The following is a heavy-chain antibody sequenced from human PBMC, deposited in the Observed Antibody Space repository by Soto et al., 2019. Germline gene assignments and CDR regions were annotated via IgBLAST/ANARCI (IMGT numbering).Heavy chain of an antibody. CDR2: ISYDGSNK. J-gene: IGHJ6*02. D-gene: IGHD2-2*01. CDR3: AKDGHDCSSTSCYPPYYYYYGMDV. CDR1: GFTFSSYG. Sequence: VGSLSLSCAASGFTFSSYGMHWVRQAPGKGLEWVAVISYDGSNKYYADSVKGRFTISRDNSKNTLYLQMNSLRAEDTAVYYCAKDGHDCSSTSCYPPYYYYYGMDVWGQGTTVTVAS. V-gene: IGHV3-30*18.